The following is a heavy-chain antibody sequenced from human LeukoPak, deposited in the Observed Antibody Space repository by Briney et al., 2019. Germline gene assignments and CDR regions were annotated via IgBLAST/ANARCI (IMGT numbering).Heavy chain of an antibody. D-gene: IGHD4/OR15-4a*01. CDR3: AGGPSARPKYGGYIDY. V-gene: IGHV3-23*01. CDR2: ISGSGGST. J-gene: IGHJ4*02. Sequence: PGGSLRLSCAASGFTFSSYAMSWVRQAPGKGLEWVSAISGSGGSTYYADSVKGRFTISRDNSKNTLYLQMNSLRAEDTAVYYCAGGPSARPKYGGYIDYWGQGTLVTVSS. CDR1: GFTFSSYA.